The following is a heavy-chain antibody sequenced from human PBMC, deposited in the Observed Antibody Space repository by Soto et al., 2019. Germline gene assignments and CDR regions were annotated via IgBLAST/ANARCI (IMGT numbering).Heavy chain of an antibody. J-gene: IGHJ4*02. CDR2: ISDSGTTI. D-gene: IGHD3-22*01. Sequence: QVPLVESGGGLVKPGGSLRLSFAASGFAFSAYYMSWIRQAPGKGLEWLSYISDSGTTIYYADSVKGRFTISRDNAKSSLYLQMNSLRAEDTAVYYCTRSDYDTSGYTDYWGQGTLVTVSS. V-gene: IGHV3-11*01. CDR3: TRSDYDTSGYTDY. CDR1: GFAFSAYY.